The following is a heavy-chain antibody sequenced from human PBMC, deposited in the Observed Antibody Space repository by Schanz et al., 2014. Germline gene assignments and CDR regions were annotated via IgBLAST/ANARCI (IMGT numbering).Heavy chain of an antibody. V-gene: IGHV1-69*02. CDR2: IIPVLNIA. Sequence: QLQLVQSGAEVKKPGSSVKVSCKLSGGTFSSYTISWMRQAPGQGLEWMGKIIPVLNIATYAQRFQGRVSITADTSTNTAYMELSSLTSEDTAVYYCARGYGDSPTDFWGQGTLVIVSS. D-gene: IGHD4-17*01. CDR1: GGTFSSYT. J-gene: IGHJ4*02. CDR3: ARGYGDSPTDF.